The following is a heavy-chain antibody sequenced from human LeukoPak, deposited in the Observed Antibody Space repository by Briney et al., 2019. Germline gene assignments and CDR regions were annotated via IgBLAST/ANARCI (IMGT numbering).Heavy chain of an antibody. Sequence: PGGSLRLSCAASGFTFSSYSMNWVRQAPGKGLEWVSYISSSSSTIYYADSVKGRFTISRDNAKNSLYLQMNSLRDEDTAVYYCAGCLLITFGGVIEPFDYWGQGTLVTVSS. CDR1: GFTFSSYS. D-gene: IGHD3-16*02. CDR2: ISSSSSTI. V-gene: IGHV3-48*02. CDR3: AGCLLITFGGVIEPFDY. J-gene: IGHJ4*02.